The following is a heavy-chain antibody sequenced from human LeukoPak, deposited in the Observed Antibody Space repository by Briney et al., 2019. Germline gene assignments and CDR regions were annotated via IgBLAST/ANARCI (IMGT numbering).Heavy chain of an antibody. CDR1: GGSTDSYY. Sequence: SETLSLTCTVSGGSTDSYYSSWIRQPPGKGLEWIGYIYYTGSTEYHPSLKSRVTISLDTSKNQFSLKLTSVTAADTAVYYCARVYKSAGYYFNYWGQGNLVSVSS. CDR3: ARVYKSAGYYFNY. CDR2: IYYTGST. J-gene: IGHJ4*02. D-gene: IGHD5-24*01. V-gene: IGHV4-59*01.